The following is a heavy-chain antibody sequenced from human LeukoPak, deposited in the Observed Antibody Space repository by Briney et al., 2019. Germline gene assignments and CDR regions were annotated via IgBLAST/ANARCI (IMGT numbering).Heavy chain of an antibody. CDR3: ARGDELLWFGEFQDY. J-gene: IGHJ4*02. Sequence: GGSLRLSCAASGFTFSSYAMHWVRQAPGKGREGVAVISYDGSNKYYADSVKGRFTISRDNSKNTLYLQMNSLRAEDTAVYYCARGDELLWFGEFQDYWGQGTLVTVSS. CDR2: ISYDGSNK. D-gene: IGHD3-10*01. V-gene: IGHV3-30-3*01. CDR1: GFTFSSYA.